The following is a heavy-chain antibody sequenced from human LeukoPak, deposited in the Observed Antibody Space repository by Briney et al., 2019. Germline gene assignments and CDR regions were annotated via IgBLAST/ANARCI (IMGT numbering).Heavy chain of an antibody. J-gene: IGHJ5*02. CDR3: AGGYCSGGSCYSRNWFDP. CDR2: INHSGST. CDR1: GGSFSGYY. Sequence: SDTLSLTCAVYGGSFSGYYGRWIRQPPGKGLEWIGEINHSGSTNYNPSLKSRVTISVDTSKNQFSLKLSSVTASDTAVYYCAGGYCSGGSCYSRNWFDPWGQGTLVTVSS. V-gene: IGHV4-34*01. D-gene: IGHD2-15*01.